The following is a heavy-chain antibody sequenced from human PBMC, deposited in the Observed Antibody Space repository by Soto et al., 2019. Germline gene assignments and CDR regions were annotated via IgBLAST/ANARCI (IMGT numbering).Heavy chain of an antibody. J-gene: IGHJ4*02. CDR2: IFHTGSA. CDR1: GGSITSNW. V-gene: IGHV4-4*02. Sequence: QVQLQESGPGLMKPSGTLSLTCAVSGGSITSNWWSWVRQPPGRGLEWIAEIFHTGSANYNPSLMGRLTISTDKSRSHLSLTLNSVTAADTAVYYCARHIAVSGTRGFDHWGQGTLVTVSS. CDR3: ARHIAVSGTRGFDH. D-gene: IGHD2-21*01.